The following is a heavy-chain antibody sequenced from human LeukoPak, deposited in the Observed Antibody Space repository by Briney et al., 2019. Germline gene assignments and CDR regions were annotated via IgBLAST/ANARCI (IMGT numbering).Heavy chain of an antibody. CDR3: ARDPPHYYDSSGYRGVPFDY. CDR2: INPNSGGT. CDR1: GYTFTSYG. Sequence: ASVKVSCKASGYTFTSYGISWVRQAPGQGLEWMGWINPNSGGTNYAQKFQGRVTMTRDTSISTAYMELSRLRSDDTAVYYCARDPPHYYDSSGYRGVPFDYWGQGTLVTVSS. J-gene: IGHJ4*02. D-gene: IGHD3-22*01. V-gene: IGHV1-2*02.